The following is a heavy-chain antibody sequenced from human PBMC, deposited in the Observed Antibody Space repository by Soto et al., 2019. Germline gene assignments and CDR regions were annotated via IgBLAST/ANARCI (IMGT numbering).Heavy chain of an antibody. V-gene: IGHV3-9*01. Sequence: EVQLVESGGGLVQPGRSLRLSCAASGFTFDDYAMHWVRQAPGKGLEWVSGISWNSGSIGYADSVKGRFTISRDNAKNSLYLQMNSLRAEDTGLYYCAKVPLSEWLDGGWFDPWGQGTLVTVSS. CDR1: GFTFDDYA. J-gene: IGHJ5*02. D-gene: IGHD6-19*01. CDR3: AKVPLSEWLDGGWFDP. CDR2: ISWNSGSI.